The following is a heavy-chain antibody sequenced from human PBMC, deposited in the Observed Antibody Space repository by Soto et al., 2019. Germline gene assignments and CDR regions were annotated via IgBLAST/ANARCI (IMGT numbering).Heavy chain of an antibody. V-gene: IGHV1-69*04. CDR2: VNPILSMS. CDR1: GDTFNFYS. Sequence: QVQLVQSGAEVKRPGSSVKVSCKASGDTFNFYSINWVRQAPGLGLEWMGSVNPILSMSNYAQRFQGRVTMTADKSTSTAYMELSGLRSEDTASYYCATSYGSGYRAFDFWGQGALVTVSS. J-gene: IGHJ4*02. CDR3: ATSYGSGYRAFDF. D-gene: IGHD3-10*01.